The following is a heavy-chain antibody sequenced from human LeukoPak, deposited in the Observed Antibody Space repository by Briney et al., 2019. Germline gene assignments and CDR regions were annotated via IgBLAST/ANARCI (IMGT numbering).Heavy chain of an antibody. Sequence: GESLKISCKGSGYSFTSYWIAWVRQMPGKGLEWMGIIYPGDSDTKYSPSSQGQVTISVDKSISTAYLQWSSLKASDTAMYYCARRDTSSSWSQLDYWGQGTLVIVSS. J-gene: IGHJ4*02. D-gene: IGHD6-6*01. CDR1: GYSFTSYW. V-gene: IGHV5-51*01. CDR3: ARRDTSSSWSQLDY. CDR2: IYPGDSDT.